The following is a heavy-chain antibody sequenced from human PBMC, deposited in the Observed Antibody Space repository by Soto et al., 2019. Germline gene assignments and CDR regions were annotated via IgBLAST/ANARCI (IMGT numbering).Heavy chain of an antibody. D-gene: IGHD3-22*01. CDR1: GFTFSDYY. J-gene: IGHJ4*02. CDR3: ARVGGYYYDSSGYYHDY. CDR2: ISSSSSYT. V-gene: IGHV3-11*06. Sequence: QVQLVESGGGLVKPGGSLRLSCAASGFTFSDYYMSWIRQAPGKGLEWVSYISSSSSYTNYADSVKGRFTISRDNAKNSLYLQMNSVRAEDTAVYYCARVGGYYYDSSGYYHDYWGQGTLVTVSS.